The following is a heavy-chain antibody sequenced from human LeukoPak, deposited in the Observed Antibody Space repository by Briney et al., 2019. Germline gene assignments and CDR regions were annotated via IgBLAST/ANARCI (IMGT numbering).Heavy chain of an antibody. CDR2: IYSGGST. D-gene: IGHD3-16*02. J-gene: IGHJ6*03. CDR3: ARDTFDYVWGSYRSYYYYYMDV. V-gene: IGHV3-66*01. Sequence: PGGSLRLSCAASGFTVSSNYMSWVRQAPGKGLEWVSVIYSGGSTYYADSVKGRFTISRDNSKNTLYLQMNSLRAEDTAVYYCARDTFDYVWGSYRSYYYYYMDVWGKGTTVTISS. CDR1: GFTVSSNY.